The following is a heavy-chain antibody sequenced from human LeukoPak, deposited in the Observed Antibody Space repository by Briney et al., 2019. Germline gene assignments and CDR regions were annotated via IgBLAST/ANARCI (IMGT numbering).Heavy chain of an antibody. V-gene: IGHV3-30*04. J-gene: IGHJ5*02. CDR1: GFTIIGYA. D-gene: IGHD3-3*01. CDR3: ARERERFLNL. Sequence: GGSLRLSCAASGFTIIGYAMHWVRQAPGKGLEWVAFISYDGSNKYYADSVKGRFTISRDNSKNTLYLQMNSLRAEDTAVYYCARERERFLNLWGQGTLVTVSS. CDR2: ISYDGSNK.